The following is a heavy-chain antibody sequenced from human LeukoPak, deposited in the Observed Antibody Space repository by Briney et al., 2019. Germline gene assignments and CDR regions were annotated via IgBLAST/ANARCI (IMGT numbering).Heavy chain of an antibody. V-gene: IGHV1-18*04. CDR2: ISAYNGNT. CDR3: ARARQQLVALTF. CDR1: GYTFTGYY. J-gene: IGHJ4*02. D-gene: IGHD6-13*01. Sequence: GASVKVSCKASGYTFTGYYMHWVRQAPGQGLEWMGWISAYNGNTNYAQKLQGRVTMTTDTSTSTAYMELRSLRSDDTAVYYCARARQQLVALTFWGQGTLVTVSS.